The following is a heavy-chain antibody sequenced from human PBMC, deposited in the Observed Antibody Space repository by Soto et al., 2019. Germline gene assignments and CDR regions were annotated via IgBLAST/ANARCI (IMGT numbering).Heavy chain of an antibody. Sequence: EVQLVESGGGLVQPGRSLRLSCAASGFTFDDYAMHWVRQAPGKGLEWVSGISWKSGTIVYADSVKGRFTISRDNATIXLXLQMNSLRGEDTALYYCAKDMRGGSSSSRYYYGLDVWGQGTTVTVSS. CDR1: GFTFDDYA. D-gene: IGHD6-13*01. CDR2: ISWKSGTI. J-gene: IGHJ6*02. V-gene: IGHV3-9*01. CDR3: AKDMRGGSSSSRYYYGLDV.